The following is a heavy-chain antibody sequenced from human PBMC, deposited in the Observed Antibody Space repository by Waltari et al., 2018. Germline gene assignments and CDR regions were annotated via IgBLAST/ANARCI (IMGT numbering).Heavy chain of an antibody. D-gene: IGHD3-16*02. CDR1: GASIGSATYY. V-gene: IGHV4-61*02. CDR3: ATSLYGEGAFDI. J-gene: IGHJ3*02. Sequence: QVQLQESGPGLVKPSETLALTCTVSGASIGSATYYWHWIRQSAGEGLEWIGRVSSTGTTDYNPALRGRVTISADTSISTAYLQWSSLKASDTAMYYCATSLYGEGAFDIWGQGTMVTVSS. CDR2: VSSTGTT.